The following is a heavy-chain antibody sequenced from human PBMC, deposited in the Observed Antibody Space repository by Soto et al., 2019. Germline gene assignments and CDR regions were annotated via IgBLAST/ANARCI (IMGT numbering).Heavy chain of an antibody. CDR3: SREERANGYFDY. V-gene: IGHV3-7*01. CDR2: IKQAGSEK. J-gene: IGHJ4*02. CDR1: GFTFSAYW. D-gene: IGHD6-25*01. Sequence: EVQLVESGGGLVQTGGSLRLSCAASGFTFSAYWMHWVRQAPGKGLEWVANIKQAGSEKYYVDSVNGRFIISRDDAKNSMFLQVNIMRVEDTAVYYLSREERANGYFDYWGQGTLVTVSS.